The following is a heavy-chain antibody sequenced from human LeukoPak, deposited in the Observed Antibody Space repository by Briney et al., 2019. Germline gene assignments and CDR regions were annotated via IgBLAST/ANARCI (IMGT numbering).Heavy chain of an antibody. V-gene: IGHV3-66*01. CDR3: ARASRSGWRGNLDY. Sequence: GGSLRLSCAASGFTVSSNYMSWVRQAPGKGLEWVSIIYSGGSTYYADSVKGRFTISRDNSKNTLYLQMNSLRAEDTGVYYCARASRSGWRGNLDYGGQGTLVTVSS. CDR1: GFTVSSNY. D-gene: IGHD6-19*01. J-gene: IGHJ4*02. CDR2: IYSGGST.